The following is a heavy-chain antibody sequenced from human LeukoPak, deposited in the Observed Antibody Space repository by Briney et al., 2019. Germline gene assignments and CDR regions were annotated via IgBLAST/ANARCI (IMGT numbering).Heavy chain of an antibody. Sequence: ASVKVSCKVSGYTLTELSMHWVRQAPGKGLEWMGGFDPEDGETIYAQKFQGRVTMTEDTSTDTAYMELSSLRSGDTAVYCCATGSKLDFDYWGQGTLVTVSS. CDR2: FDPEDGET. CDR3: ATGSKLDFDY. CDR1: GYTLTELS. J-gene: IGHJ4*02. V-gene: IGHV1-24*01.